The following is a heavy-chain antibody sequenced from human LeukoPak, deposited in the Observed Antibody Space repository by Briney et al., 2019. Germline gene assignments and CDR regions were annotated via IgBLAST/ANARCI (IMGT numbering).Heavy chain of an antibody. J-gene: IGHJ4*02. CDR3: ARSSLGVFDWLYPYDY. V-gene: IGHV3-21*01. CDR1: GFTFSSYS. Sequence: TGGSLRLSCAASGFTFSSYSMNWVRQAPGKGLEWVSSISSSSSYIYYADSVKGRFTISRDNAKNSLCLQMNSLRAEDTAVYYCARSSLGVFDWLYPYDYWGQGTLVTVSS. CDR2: ISSSSSYI. D-gene: IGHD3-9*01.